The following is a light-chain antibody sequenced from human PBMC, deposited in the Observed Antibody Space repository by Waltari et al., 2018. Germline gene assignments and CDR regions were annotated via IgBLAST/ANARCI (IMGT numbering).Light chain of an antibody. Sequence: DIQMTQSPSSLSASVGDRVTITCRASKSISSYLNWYQQKPGKAPKLLIYAASSLQSGVPSRFSGSGSGTDFTLTISSLQPEDFATYYCQQSYSTPRATFGQGTRLEIK. CDR1: KSISSY. CDR3: QQSYSTPRAT. J-gene: IGKJ5*01. CDR2: AAS. V-gene: IGKV1-39*01.